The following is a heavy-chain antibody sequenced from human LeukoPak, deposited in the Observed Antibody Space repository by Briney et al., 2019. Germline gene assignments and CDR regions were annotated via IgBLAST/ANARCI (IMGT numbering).Heavy chain of an antibody. CDR3: ARGSARWLDP. V-gene: IGHV3-11*05. CDR2: ISSTSSHT. CDR1: GFTFSDSY. Sequence: GGSLRLSCAASGFTFSDSYMSWIRQAAGKGLEWVSYISSTSSHTNYADSVKGRFTISRGNAKNSLYLQMNSLRAEDTAVYYYARGSARWLDPWGQGTLVTVSS. J-gene: IGHJ5*02.